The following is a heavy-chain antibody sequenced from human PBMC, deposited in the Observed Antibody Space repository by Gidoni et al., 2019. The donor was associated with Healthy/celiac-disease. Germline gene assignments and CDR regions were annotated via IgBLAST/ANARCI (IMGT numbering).Heavy chain of an antibody. J-gene: IGHJ4*02. CDR3: ARGEDYYDSGSWIDY. CDR2: INPNSGGT. Sequence: EVKKPGAPVKLSRKASGYTFTGYYMHWVRQAPGQGLEWMGWINPNSGGTNYAQKFQGRVTMTRDTSISTAYMELSRLRSDDTAVYYCARGEDYYDSGSWIDYWGQGTLVTVSS. D-gene: IGHD3-10*01. V-gene: IGHV1-2*02. CDR1: GYTFTGYY.